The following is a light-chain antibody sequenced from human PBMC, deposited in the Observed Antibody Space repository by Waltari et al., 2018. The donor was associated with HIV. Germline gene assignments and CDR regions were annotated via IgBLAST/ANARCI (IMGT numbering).Light chain of an antibody. CDR1: QSISTW. V-gene: IGKV1-5*03. CDR2: KAS. Sequence: DIQMTQSHPTQSASVGDRVTITCRASQSISTWLAWFQQKPGEAPKMLIYKASTLDTGVPSRFSGSVSGTEFTLTISSLLPDDFATSYCQQYDNYPHTFGQGTKLE. J-gene: IGKJ2*01. CDR3: QQYDNYPHT.